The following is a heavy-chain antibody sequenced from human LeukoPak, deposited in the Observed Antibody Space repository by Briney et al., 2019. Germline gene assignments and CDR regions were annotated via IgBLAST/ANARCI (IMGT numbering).Heavy chain of an antibody. CDR2: ISSRGSSI. D-gene: IGHD4-17*01. J-gene: IGHJ4*02. CDR1: GFTFSSYE. CDR3: ARGRVYGDYVRDFDY. V-gene: IGHV3-48*03. Sequence: GGSLRLSCAASGFTFSSYEMNWVRQAPGKGLEWISYISSRGSSIDYAGSVKGRFTISRDNAKNSLYLQMNSLRAEDTAVYYCARGRVYGDYVRDFDYWGQGNLGTVSS.